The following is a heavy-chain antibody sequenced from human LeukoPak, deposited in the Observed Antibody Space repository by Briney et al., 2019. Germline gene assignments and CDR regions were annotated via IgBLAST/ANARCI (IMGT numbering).Heavy chain of an antibody. Sequence: PSETLSLTCAVYGGSFSGYYWSWIRQPPGKGLEWIGEINHSGSTNYNPSLKSRVTISVDTSKNQFSLKLSSVTAADTAVCYCARGGSKLRITMVRGVYYFDYWGQGTLVTVSS. J-gene: IGHJ4*02. CDR2: INHSGST. CDR1: GGSFSGYY. D-gene: IGHD3-10*01. V-gene: IGHV4-34*01. CDR3: ARGGSKLRITMVRGVYYFDY.